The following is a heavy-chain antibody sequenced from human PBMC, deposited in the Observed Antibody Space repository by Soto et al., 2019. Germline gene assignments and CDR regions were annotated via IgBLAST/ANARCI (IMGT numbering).Heavy chain of an antibody. D-gene: IGHD4-17*01. J-gene: IGHJ6*03. V-gene: IGHV4-59*08. CDR1: GGSISSYY. CDR3: ARLATTVTQRPAYYYYYMDV. Sequence: SETLSLTCTVSGGSISSYYWSWIRQPPGKGLEWIGYIHYSGSTNYNPSLKSRVTISVDTSKNQFSLKLSSVTAADTAVYFCARLATTVTQRPAYYYYYMDVWGKGTTVTVSS. CDR2: IHYSGST.